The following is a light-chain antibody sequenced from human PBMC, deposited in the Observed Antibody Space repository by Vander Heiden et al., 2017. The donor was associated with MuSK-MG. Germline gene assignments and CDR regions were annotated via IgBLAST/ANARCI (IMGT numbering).Light chain of an antibody. J-gene: IGKJ1*01. Sequence: VIVMTQSPSLLSASTGDRVSISCRASQGINSYLVWYQQKPGKAPELLIYDASTLQSGVPSRFSGSGSGTDFTLTITRLQSDDFATYYCQQEDNFPKTFGQGTKVEIK. CDR2: DAS. V-gene: IGKV1D-8*03. CDR3: QQEDNFPKT. CDR1: QGINSY.